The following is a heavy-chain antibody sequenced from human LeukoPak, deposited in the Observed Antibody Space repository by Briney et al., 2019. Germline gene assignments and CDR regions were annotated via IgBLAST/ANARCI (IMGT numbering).Heavy chain of an antibody. Sequence: GGSLRLSCAASGFTFSSYWMSWVRQAPGKGLEWVANIKQDGSEKYYVDSVEGRFTISRDNAKTSLYLQMNSLRAEDTAVYYCARDCDSNDYQRFDPWGQGTLVIVSS. CDR1: GFTFSSYW. J-gene: IGHJ5*02. CDR2: IKQDGSEK. CDR3: ARDCDSNDYQRFDP. D-gene: IGHD3-22*01. V-gene: IGHV3-7*01.